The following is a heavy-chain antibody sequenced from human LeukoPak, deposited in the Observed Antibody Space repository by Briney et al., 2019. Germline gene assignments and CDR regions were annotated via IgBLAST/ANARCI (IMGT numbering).Heavy chain of an antibody. D-gene: IGHD5-24*01. CDR1: GGSFSGYY. CDR3: ARGDGRGYWYFDL. CDR2: IKHSGNT. Sequence: PSETLSLTCGVYGGSFSGYYWSWIRQPPGKGLEWIGEIKHSGNTNYNPSLKSRVTLSVDTSKNQFSLRLTSVTAADTAVYYCARGDGRGYWYFDLWGRGTLVTVSS. J-gene: IGHJ2*01. V-gene: IGHV4-34*01.